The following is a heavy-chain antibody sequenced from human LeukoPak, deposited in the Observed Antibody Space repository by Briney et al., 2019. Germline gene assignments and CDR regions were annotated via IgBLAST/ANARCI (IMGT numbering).Heavy chain of an antibody. D-gene: IGHD6-13*01. CDR1: GGSFSGYY. CDR2: INHSGST. V-gene: IGHV4-34*01. CDR3: ARGLGAAAGTRGYYYYYYYMDV. Sequence: SETLSLTCAVYGGSFSGYYWSWIRQPPGKGLEWIGEINHSGSTNYNPSLKSRVTISVDTSKNQFSLKLSPVTAADTAVYYCARGLGAAAGTRGYYYYYYYMDVWGKGTTVTVSS. J-gene: IGHJ6*03.